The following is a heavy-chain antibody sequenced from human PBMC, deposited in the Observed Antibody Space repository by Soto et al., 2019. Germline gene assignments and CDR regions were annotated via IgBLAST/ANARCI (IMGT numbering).Heavy chain of an antibody. D-gene: IGHD3-16*02. V-gene: IGHV4-31*03. CDR2: IYYSGST. CDR3: ARDVAGGSRLGELSEYFDY. Sequence: SETLSLTCTVSGGSISSGGYYWRWIRQHPGKGLEWIGYIYYSGSTYYNPSLKSRVTISVDTSKNQFSLKLSSVTAADTAVYYCARDVAGGSRLGELSEYFDYWGQGT. CDR1: GGSISSGGYY. J-gene: IGHJ4*02.